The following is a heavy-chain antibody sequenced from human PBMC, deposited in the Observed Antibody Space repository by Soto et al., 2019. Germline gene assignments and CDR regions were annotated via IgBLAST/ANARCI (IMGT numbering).Heavy chain of an antibody. V-gene: IGHV3-74*01. D-gene: IGHD3-16*01. J-gene: IGHJ3*02. Sequence: LRLSCAASGFTFSVYWMHWVRQAPGKGPVWVSHINSDGSNTNYADSVKGRFTISRDNAENTLYLQMNSLRAEDTAVYYCVRDRGRPDAFDIWGQGTMVTVSS. CDR2: INSDGSNT. CDR3: VRDRGRPDAFDI. CDR1: GFTFSVYW.